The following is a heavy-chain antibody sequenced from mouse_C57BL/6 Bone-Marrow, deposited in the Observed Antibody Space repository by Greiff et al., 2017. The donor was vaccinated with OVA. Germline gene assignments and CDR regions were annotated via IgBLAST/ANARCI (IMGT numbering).Heavy chain of an antibody. CDR2: IWSAGST. CDR3: ARHYYGSSDLYAMDY. V-gene: IGHV2-6-1*01. Sequence: VQLVESGPGLVAPSQSLSITCTVSGFSLTSYGVHWVRQPPGKGLEWLVVIWSAGSTTSNSALKSRLSISKDKSKSQVYLKMNSLQTDDTAMYYCARHYYGSSDLYAMDYWGQGTSVTVSS. CDR1: GFSLTSYG. D-gene: IGHD1-1*01. J-gene: IGHJ4*01.